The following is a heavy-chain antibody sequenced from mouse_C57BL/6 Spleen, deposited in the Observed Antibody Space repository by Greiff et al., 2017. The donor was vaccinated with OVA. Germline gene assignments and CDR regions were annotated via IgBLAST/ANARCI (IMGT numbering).Heavy chain of an antibody. Sequence: VRLQQSGAELVRPGASVTLSCKASGYTFTDYEMHWVKQTPVHGLEWIGAIDPETGGTAYNQKFKGKAILTADKSSSTAYMELRSLTSEDSAVYYCTNNWAKDYWGQGTTLTVSS. J-gene: IGHJ2*01. D-gene: IGHD4-1*01. V-gene: IGHV1-15*01. CDR1: GYTFTDYE. CDR2: IDPETGGT. CDR3: TNNWAKDY.